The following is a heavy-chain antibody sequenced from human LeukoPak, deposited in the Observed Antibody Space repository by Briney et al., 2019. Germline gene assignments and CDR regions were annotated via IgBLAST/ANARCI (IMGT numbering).Heavy chain of an antibody. J-gene: IGHJ4*02. V-gene: IGHV3-30*02. CDR3: ARIARGGGSYYFDY. CDR2: IRYDGSNK. Sequence: PGGSLRLSCAASGFTFGSYGMHWVRQAPGKGLEWVAFIRYDGSNKYYADSVKGRFTISRDNSKNTLYLQMNSLRAEDTAVYYCARIARGGGSYYFDYWGQGTLVTVSS. D-gene: IGHD1-26*01. CDR1: GFTFGSYG.